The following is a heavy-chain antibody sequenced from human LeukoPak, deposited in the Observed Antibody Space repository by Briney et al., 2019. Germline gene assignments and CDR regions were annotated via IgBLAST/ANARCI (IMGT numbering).Heavy chain of an antibody. CDR2: IYYSGST. V-gene: IGHV4-39*01. Sequence: MSSETLSLTCTVSGGSISSYYWSWIRQPPGKGLEWIGSIYYSGSTYYNPSLKSRVTISVDTSKNQFSLKLSSVTAADTVVYYCATLPPRAYGDYLLAYYYYGMDVWGQGTTVTVSS. CDR1: GGSISSYY. CDR3: ATLPPRAYGDYLLAYYYYGMDV. J-gene: IGHJ6*02. D-gene: IGHD4-17*01.